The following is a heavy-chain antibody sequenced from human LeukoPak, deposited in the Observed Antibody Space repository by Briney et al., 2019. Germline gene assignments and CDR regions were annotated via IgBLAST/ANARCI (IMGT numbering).Heavy chain of an antibody. V-gene: IGHV3-30*02. CDR2: IRYDGSNK. D-gene: IGHD2-2*01. CDR3: AKEASTSSRRYFDL. J-gene: IGHJ2*01. CDR1: GFTFRNYG. Sequence: PGGSLRLSCAASGFTFRNYGMHWVRQAPGKGLEWVAFIRYDGSNKYYADSVKGRFTISRDNSKNTLYLQMNSLRAEDTAVYYCAKEASTSSRRYFDLWGRGTLVTVSS.